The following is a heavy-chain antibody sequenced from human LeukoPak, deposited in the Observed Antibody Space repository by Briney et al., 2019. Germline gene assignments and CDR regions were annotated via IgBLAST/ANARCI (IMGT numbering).Heavy chain of an antibody. D-gene: IGHD5-18*01. Sequence: GRSMRLSCAASGFTFVDYAMHWVRQAPGKGREGVSGISWISGSIGYADSLKGRFTISIDKAKNSLYLQMNSLRAGDTAVYFCASDDRGGDTRLWLPEQFDYWGQGTLVTVSS. CDR1: GFTFVDYA. J-gene: IGHJ4*02. CDR3: ASDDRGGDTRLWLPEQFDY. CDR2: ISWISGSI. V-gene: IGHV3-9*01.